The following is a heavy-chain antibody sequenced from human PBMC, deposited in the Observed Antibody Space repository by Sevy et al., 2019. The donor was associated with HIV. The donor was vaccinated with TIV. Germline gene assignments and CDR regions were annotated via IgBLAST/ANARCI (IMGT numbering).Heavy chain of an antibody. D-gene: IGHD4-17*01. CDR1: GFTFSNYA. J-gene: IGHJ4*02. CDR2: ISYDGRNK. Sequence: GGSLRLSCAASGFTFSNYAMHWVRQAPGKGLEWVAFISYDGRNKYYADSVEGRFTISRDSSKSTLYLQMNSLRAEDTAVYFCAKDRYGDIAFWDYWGQGSLVTVSS. CDR3: AKDRYGDIAFWDY. V-gene: IGHV3-30*04.